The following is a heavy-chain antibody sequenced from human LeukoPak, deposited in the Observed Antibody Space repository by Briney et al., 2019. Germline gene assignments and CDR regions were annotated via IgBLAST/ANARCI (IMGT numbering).Heavy chain of an antibody. CDR1: GFTFSSYA. D-gene: IGHD2-15*01. CDR2: ISGSGGST. Sequence: PGGSLRLSCATSGFTFSSYAMSWVRQAPGKGLEWVSAISGSGGSTYYADSVKGRFTISRDNSKNTLYLQMNSLRAEDTAVYYCAKVLLYSGYNWFDPWGQGTLVTVSS. J-gene: IGHJ5*02. CDR3: AKVLLYSGYNWFDP. V-gene: IGHV3-23*01.